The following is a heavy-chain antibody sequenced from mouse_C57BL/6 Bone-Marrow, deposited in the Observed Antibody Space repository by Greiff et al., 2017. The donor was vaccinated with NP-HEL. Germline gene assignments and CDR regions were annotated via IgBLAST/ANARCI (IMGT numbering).Heavy chain of an antibody. CDR1: GYTFTDYY. Sequence: VQLQQSGPVLVKPGASVKMSCKASGYTFTDYYMNWVKQSHGKSLEWIGVINPYNGGTSYNQKFKGKATLTVDKSSSTAYMELNSLTSEDSAVYYCARGGYGNYGAMDYWGQGTSVTVSS. J-gene: IGHJ4*01. D-gene: IGHD2-10*02. CDR2: INPYNGGT. V-gene: IGHV1-19*01. CDR3: ARGGYGNYGAMDY.